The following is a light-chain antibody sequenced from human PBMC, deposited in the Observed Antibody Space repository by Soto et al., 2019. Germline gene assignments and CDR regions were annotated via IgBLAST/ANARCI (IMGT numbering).Light chain of an antibody. J-gene: IGLJ2*01. Sequence: QSALTQPRSVSGSPGQSVTISCTGTSSDVGGYNYVSWYQQHPGKAPKLMIYDVSQRPSGVPDRFSGSKSGNTASLTISGLQAEDEADYYCSSYTSSSTYVLFGGGTKLTVL. CDR2: DVS. V-gene: IGLV2-11*01. CDR1: SSDVGGYNY. CDR3: SSYTSSSTYVL.